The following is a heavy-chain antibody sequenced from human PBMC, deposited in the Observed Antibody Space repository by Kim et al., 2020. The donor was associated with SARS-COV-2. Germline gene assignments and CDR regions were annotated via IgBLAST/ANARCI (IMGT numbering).Heavy chain of an antibody. J-gene: IGHJ2*01. CDR1: GYTFTSYY. CDR3: ARDDSSSWADWYFDL. Sequence: ASVKVSCKASGYTFTSYYMHWVRQAPGQGLEWMGIINPSGGSTSYAQKFQGRVTMTRDTSTSTVYMELSSLRSEDTAVYYCARDDSSSWADWYFDLWGRGTLVTVSS. CDR2: INPSGGST. V-gene: IGHV1-46*01. D-gene: IGHD6-13*01.